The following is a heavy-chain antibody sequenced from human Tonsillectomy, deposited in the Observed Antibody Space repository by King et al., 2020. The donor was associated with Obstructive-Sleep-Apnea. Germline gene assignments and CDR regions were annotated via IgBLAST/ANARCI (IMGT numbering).Heavy chain of an antibody. CDR3: ARGSSYYDILTGYQLNSYYYGMDV. Sequence: QVQLVQSGAEVKKPGSSVKVSCKASGGTFSSYAISWVRQAPGQGLEWMGGIIPIFGTANYAQKFQGRVTITADESTSTAYMELSSLRSEDTAVYYCARGSSYYDILTGYQLNSYYYGMDVWGQGTTVTVSS. V-gene: IGHV1-69*01. CDR2: IIPIFGTA. D-gene: IGHD3-9*01. CDR1: GGTFSSYA. J-gene: IGHJ6*02.